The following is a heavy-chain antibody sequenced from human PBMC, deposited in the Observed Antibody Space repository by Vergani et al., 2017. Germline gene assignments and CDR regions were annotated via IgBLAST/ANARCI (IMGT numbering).Heavy chain of an antibody. CDR3: ARPETGYSSGWRGAFDI. CDR1: GGSFSGYY. CDR2: INHSGST. D-gene: IGHD6-19*01. Sequence: QVQLQQWGAGLLKPSETLSLTCAVYGGSFSGYYWSWIRQPPGKGLEWIGEINHSGSTNYNPSLKSRVTISVDTSKNQFSLKLSSVTAADTAVYYCARPETGYSSGWRGAFDIWGQGTMVTVSS. V-gene: IGHV4-34*01. J-gene: IGHJ3*02.